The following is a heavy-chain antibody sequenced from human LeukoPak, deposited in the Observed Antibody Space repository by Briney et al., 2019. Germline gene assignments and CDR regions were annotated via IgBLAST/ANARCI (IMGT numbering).Heavy chain of an antibody. CDR2: IYSGGDT. CDR1: GFTVSSSY. J-gene: IGHJ4*02. D-gene: IGHD6-13*01. Sequence: GGSLRLSCAASGFTVSSSYMSWVRQAPGKGLEWVSVIYSGGDTHYAGSVKGRFTISRDNSVNTLYLQMNSLRIEDTAVYYCARAFVTAAGFFDTWGQGTLVTVSS. CDR3: ARAFVTAAGFFDT. V-gene: IGHV3-66*02.